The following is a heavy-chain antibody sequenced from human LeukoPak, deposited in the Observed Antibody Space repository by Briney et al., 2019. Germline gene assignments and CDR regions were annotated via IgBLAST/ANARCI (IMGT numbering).Heavy chain of an antibody. CDR2: IYYSGST. D-gene: IGHD3-9*01. V-gene: IGHV4-30-4*01. J-gene: IGHJ4*02. CDR3: ALRNDILTGYDY. CDR1: GGSISSGDYY. Sequence: PSETLSLTCTVSGGSISSGDYYWSWIRQPPGKGLEWIGYIYYSGSTYYNPSLKSRVTISVDTSKNQFSPKLSSVTAADTAVYYCALRNDILTGYDYWGQGTLVTVSS.